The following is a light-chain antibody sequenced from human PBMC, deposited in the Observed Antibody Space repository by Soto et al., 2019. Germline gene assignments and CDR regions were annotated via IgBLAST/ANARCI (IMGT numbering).Light chain of an antibody. J-gene: IGLJ1*01. V-gene: IGLV2-14*03. CDR2: DVS. Sequence: QSALTQPASVSGSPGQSITISCTGTSSDVGGYNYVSWYQQYPGKAPKLMIYDVSSRPSGVSNRFSGSKSGNTASLTISGLQAEDEADYHCSSYTPSSTYVFGTRTKVTVL. CDR1: SSDVGGYNY. CDR3: SSYTPSSTYV.